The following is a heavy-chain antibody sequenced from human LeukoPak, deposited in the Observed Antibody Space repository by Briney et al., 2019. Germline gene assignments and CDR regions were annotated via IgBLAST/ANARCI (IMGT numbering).Heavy chain of an antibody. CDR2: INHSGST. D-gene: IGHD3-10*01. CDR3: ARVGVTMVRGAHYYYYGMDV. CDR1: GGSFSGYY. J-gene: IGHJ6*02. V-gene: IGHV4-34*01. Sequence: SGTLSLTCAVYGGSFSGYYWSWIRQPPGKGLEWIGEINHSGSTNYNPSLKSRVTISVDTSKNQFSLKLSSVTAADTAVYYCARVGVTMVRGAHYYYYGMDVWGQGTTVTVSS.